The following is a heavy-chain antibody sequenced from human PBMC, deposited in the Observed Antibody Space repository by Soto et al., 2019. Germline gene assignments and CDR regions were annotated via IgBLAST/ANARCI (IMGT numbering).Heavy chain of an antibody. J-gene: IGHJ6*02. CDR2: IYQSGSA. D-gene: IGHD5-18*01. V-gene: IGHV4-30-2*01. Sequence: SQTMSLTCPVSGGSITSDGYSWSWVRQPPGKGLEWISYIYQSGSAYDNPSLKGRVTTSVDKSKNQFSLKLNSLTAADTAVSYCARDSDTAAGSRTAFWVQGTTVPVS. CDR1: GGSITSDGYS. CDR3: ARDSDTAAGSRTAF.